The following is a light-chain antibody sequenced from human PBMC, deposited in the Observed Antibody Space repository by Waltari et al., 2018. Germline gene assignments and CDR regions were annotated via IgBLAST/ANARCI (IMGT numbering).Light chain of an antibody. V-gene: IGLV1-44*01. CDR2: GTN. Sequence: QSVLTQPPSASGTPGETVTMSCSGGDSNIGKNTVTWYQQLPGTAPTLLSYGTNPRPSGVPDRFSGSKSGTSASLAINGLQSGDEADYYCASWDNKLNCPVFGGGAKLVVL. J-gene: IGLJ2*01. CDR3: ASWDNKLNCPV. CDR1: DSNIGKNT.